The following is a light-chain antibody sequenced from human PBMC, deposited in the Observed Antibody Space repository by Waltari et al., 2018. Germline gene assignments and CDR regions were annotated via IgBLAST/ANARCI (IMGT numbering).Light chain of an antibody. J-gene: IGKJ2*01. CDR2: AAS. CDR3: QLYSSSLYT. Sequence: IVLTQFPGTLSLSPGARATLSCRASESFINTYLAWYQQKPGQAPRLLIYAASTRAPGTPDRFSGSESGTDFTLTISRLEPEDVAVYFCQLYSSSLYTFGQGTKLEIK. CDR1: ESFINTY. V-gene: IGKV3-20*01.